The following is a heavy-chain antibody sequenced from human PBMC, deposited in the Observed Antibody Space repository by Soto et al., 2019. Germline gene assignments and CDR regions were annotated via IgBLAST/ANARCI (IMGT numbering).Heavy chain of an antibody. CDR2: TYYRSKWCY. CDR3: ERARKAPDLFCGGGSCNNWFNP. D-gene: IGHD2-15*01. CDR1: GDSVSSNSAA. Sequence: SQTLSLTCAISGDSVSSNSAAWNWIRQSPSRGLEWLGRTYYRSKWCYDYAVSVKSRITINPDTSKNQFSLQLNSVTPEDTAVYYWERARKAPDLFCGGGSCNNWFNPGGREPRVTVSS. V-gene: IGHV6-1*01. J-gene: IGHJ5*02.